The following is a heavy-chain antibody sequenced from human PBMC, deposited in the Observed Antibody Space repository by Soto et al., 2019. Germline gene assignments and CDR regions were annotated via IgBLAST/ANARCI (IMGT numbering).Heavy chain of an antibody. CDR1: GFTFSNYG. V-gene: IGHV3-30*18. J-gene: IGHJ4*02. CDR3: AKDFYSSTSTTFDY. D-gene: IGHD6-13*01. CDR2: ISYDRSNE. Sequence: QVQLVESGGGVVQPGRSLRLSCAASGFTFSNYGMHWVRQAPGKGLEWVAVISYDRSNEYYADSVKGRFTISRDNSKNALFLQMNSLRTEDTAVYYCAKDFYSSTSTTFDYWGQGTLVTFSP.